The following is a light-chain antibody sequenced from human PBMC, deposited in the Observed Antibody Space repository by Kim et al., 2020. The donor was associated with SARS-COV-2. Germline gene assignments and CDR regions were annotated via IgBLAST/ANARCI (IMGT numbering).Light chain of an antibody. J-gene: IGKJ2*01. CDR2: GAS. CDR3: QQYGSS. Sequence: TLSLSPGERATLSCRASQSVSSSDLAWYQQKPGQAPRLLIYGASSRATGIPDRFSGSGSGTDFTLTISRLEPEDFAVYYCQQYGSSFGQGTKLEIK. V-gene: IGKV3-20*01. CDR1: QSVSSSD.